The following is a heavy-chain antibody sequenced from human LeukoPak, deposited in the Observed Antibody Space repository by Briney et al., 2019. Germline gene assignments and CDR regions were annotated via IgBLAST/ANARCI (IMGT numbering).Heavy chain of an antibody. J-gene: IGHJ3*02. V-gene: IGHV1-2*02. D-gene: IGHD3-3*01. CDR1: GYTFTGYY. CDR3: ARERFLEWLLYGDAFDI. Sequence: GASVKVSCKASGYTFTGYYMHWVRQAPGQGLEWMGWTNPNSGGTNYAQKFQGRVTMTRDTSISTAYMELSRLRSDDTAVYYCARERFLEWLLYGDAFDIWGQGTMVTVSS. CDR2: TNPNSGGT.